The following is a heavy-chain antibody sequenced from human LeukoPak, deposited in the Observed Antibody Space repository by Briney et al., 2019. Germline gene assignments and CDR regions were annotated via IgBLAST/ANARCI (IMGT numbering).Heavy chain of an antibody. CDR3: ARQAGYSRSSLGFDY. CDR2: IYYSGST. J-gene: IGHJ4*02. Sequence: SETLSLTCTVSGGSISSYYWRWLRQPPGKGLGWGGYIYYSGSTNYNPSLKSRVTISVDTSKNQLSLKLSSVTAADTAVYYCARQAGYSRSSLGFDYWGQGTLVTVSS. V-gene: IGHV4-59*08. D-gene: IGHD6-13*01. CDR1: GGSISSYY.